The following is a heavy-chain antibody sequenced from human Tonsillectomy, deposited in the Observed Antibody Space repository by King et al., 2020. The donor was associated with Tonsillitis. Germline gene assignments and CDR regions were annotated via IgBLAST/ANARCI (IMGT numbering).Heavy chain of an antibody. CDR1: GGSFSGYS. V-gene: IGHV4-34*01. D-gene: IGHD4-17*01. Sequence: VQLQQRGAELLKPSETLSLTCAVYGGSFSGYSWNWVRQPPGKGLEWIGEITHSGSTNYMSSLKSRVALSLDTSKNHFSLKLSSVTAADTAVYFCAGRRTTVTRAYYYYYYGLDVWGQGTTVTVSS. CDR3: AGRRTTVTRAYYYYYYGLDV. J-gene: IGHJ6*02. CDR2: ITHSGST.